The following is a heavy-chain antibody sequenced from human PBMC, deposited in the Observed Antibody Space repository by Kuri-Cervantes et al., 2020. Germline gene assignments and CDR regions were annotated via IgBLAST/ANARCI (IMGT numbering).Heavy chain of an antibody. CDR2: MNPNSGNT. V-gene: IGHV1-8*02. D-gene: IGHD1-1*01. Sequence: ASVKVSCKASAYTFTSYGISWVRQAPGQGLEWMGWMNPNSGNTGYAQKFQGRVTMTRNTSISTAYMELSTLRSEDTAVYYCARGEVSGTSDYWGQGTLVTVSS. CDR1: AYTFTSYG. CDR3: ARGEVSGTSDY. J-gene: IGHJ4*02.